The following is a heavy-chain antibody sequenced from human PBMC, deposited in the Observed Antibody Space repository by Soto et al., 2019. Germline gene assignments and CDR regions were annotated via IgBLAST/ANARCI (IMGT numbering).Heavy chain of an antibody. CDR3: SRDVVVGAKALNY. J-gene: IGHJ4*02. V-gene: IGHV3-7*01. Sequence: WGALILACASSVFTFSNYWMTWVRQAPGKGLDWVANIKEDGSEKHYVDSVKGRFTISRDNAKNSLYLQMNSLRVEDTCVYFCSRDVVVGAKALNYWGQGALVTVSS. CDR1: VFTFSNYW. CDR2: IKEDGSEK. D-gene: IGHD2-15*01.